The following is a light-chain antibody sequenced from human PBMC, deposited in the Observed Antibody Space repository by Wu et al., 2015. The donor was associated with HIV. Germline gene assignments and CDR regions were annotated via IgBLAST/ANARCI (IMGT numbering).Light chain of an antibody. CDR2: AAS. CDR1: QSISSY. Sequence: VGDRVTITCRASQSISSYLNWYQQKPGKAPKLLIYAASSLQSGVPSRFSGSGSGTDFTLTISSLQPEDFATYYCQQSYSTPYTFGQGTRLEIK. V-gene: IGKV1-39*01. J-gene: IGKJ2*01. CDR3: QQSYSTPYT.